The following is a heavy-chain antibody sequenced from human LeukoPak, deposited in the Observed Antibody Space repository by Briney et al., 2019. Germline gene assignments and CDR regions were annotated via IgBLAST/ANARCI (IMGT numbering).Heavy chain of an antibody. CDR1: GFTFSSYS. CDR3: ATDRRYCGADCFSPYSDF. J-gene: IGHJ4*02. D-gene: IGHD2-21*02. Sequence: GGSLRLSCAASGFTFSSYSMNWVRQAPGKGLDWIGHIKSKADGGTTDYVAPVRGRFTITRDDSKNTLYLQMDTLKTEDTAVYYCATDRRYCGADCFSPYSDFWGQGTLVTVSS. V-gene: IGHV3-15*01. CDR2: IKSKADGGTT.